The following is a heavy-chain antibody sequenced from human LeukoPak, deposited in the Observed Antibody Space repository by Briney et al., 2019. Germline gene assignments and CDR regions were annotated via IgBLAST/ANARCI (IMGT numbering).Heavy chain of an antibody. V-gene: IGHV3-21*01. CDR3: ARDDGQQWLGHHAGYYYGMDV. J-gene: IGHJ6*02. CDR2: ISSSSSYI. CDR1: GFTFSSYS. D-gene: IGHD6-19*01. Sequence: GGSLRLSCAASGFTFSSYSMNWVRQAPGKGLEWVSSISSSSSYIYYADSVKGRFTISRDNAKNSLYLQMNSLRAEDTAVYYCARDDGQQWLGHHAGYYYGMDVWGQGTTVTVSS.